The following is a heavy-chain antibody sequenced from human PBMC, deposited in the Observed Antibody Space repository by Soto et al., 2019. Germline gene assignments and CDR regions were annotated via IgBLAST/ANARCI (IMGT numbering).Heavy chain of an antibody. CDR2: IYYSGST. CDR3: ARVPALSGSYGWLDY. V-gene: IGHV4-30-4*01. D-gene: IGHD1-26*01. J-gene: IGHJ4*02. Sequence: PSETLSLTCTVSGGSISSGDYYWSWIRQPPGKGLEWIGYIYYSGSTYYNPSLKSRVTISVDTSKNQFSLKLSSVTAADTAVYYCARVPALSGSYGWLDYWGQGXLVTVSS. CDR1: GGSISSGDYY.